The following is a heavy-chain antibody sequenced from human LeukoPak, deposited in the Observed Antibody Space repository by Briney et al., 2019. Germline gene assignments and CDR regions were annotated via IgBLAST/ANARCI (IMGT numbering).Heavy chain of an antibody. CDR3: ARNQRSRWLSIDY. CDR1: GFIFSTYW. D-gene: IGHD5-12*01. Sequence: GGSLRLSCAPSGFIFSTYWMTWVRQAPGKGLEWVANIKQDGSHNYYVDSVSGRFTISRDNAKNSLYLQMNSLRVEDTAVYYCARNQRSRWLSIDYWGQGTLVTVSS. V-gene: IGHV3-7*01. J-gene: IGHJ4*02. CDR2: IKQDGSHN.